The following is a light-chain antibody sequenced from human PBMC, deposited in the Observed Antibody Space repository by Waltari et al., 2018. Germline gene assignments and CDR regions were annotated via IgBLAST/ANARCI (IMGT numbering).Light chain of an antibody. CDR3: QQYNNYPFT. CDR2: KAS. J-gene: IGKJ3*01. CDR1: QSISSW. Sequence: DIQMNQSPSTLSASVGDRVTITCRASQSISSWLAWYQQTPGKAPKLLIYKASSLESGVPSRFSGSGSGTEFTLTIISLQPDDFATYYCQQYNNYPFTFGPGTKVDIK. V-gene: IGKV1-5*03.